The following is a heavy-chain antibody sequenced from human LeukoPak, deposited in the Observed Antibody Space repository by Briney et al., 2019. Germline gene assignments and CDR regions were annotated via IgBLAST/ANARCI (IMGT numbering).Heavy chain of an antibody. J-gene: IGHJ4*02. Sequence: ASVKVCCKASGYTFTGYYMHWVRQAPGQGLEWMGWINPNSGGTNYAQKFQGRVTMTRDTSISTAYMELSRLRSDDTAVYYCAKTPRTSSGWYFDYWGQGTLVTVSS. CDR2: INPNSGGT. D-gene: IGHD6-19*01. CDR1: GYTFTGYY. CDR3: AKTPRTSSGWYFDY. V-gene: IGHV1-2*02.